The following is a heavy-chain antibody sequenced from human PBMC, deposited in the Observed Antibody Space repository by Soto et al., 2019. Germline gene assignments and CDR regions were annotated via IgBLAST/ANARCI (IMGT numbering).Heavy chain of an antibody. CDR3: ARDQEDSSGYYYDY. CDR1: GGSISSYY. Sequence: SETLSLTCTVSGGSISSYYWSWIRQPPGKGLEWIGYIYYSGSTNYNPSLKSRVTISVDTSKNQFSLKLSSVTAADTAVYYCARDQEDSSGYYYDYWGQGTLVTVSS. D-gene: IGHD3-22*01. V-gene: IGHV4-59*01. CDR2: IYYSGST. J-gene: IGHJ4*02.